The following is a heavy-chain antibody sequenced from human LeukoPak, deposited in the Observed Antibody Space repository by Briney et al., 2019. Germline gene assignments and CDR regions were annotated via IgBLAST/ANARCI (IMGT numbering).Heavy chain of an antibody. V-gene: IGHV1-2*02. CDR1: GYTFTDYY. CDR2: IHSNSGVT. CDR3: TREDY. Sequence: ASVKASCKASGYTFTDYYIHWVRQAPGQGLEWMGWIHSNSGVTVYSQKFQGRVTMTRDTSITTAYMELSRLTSDDTAMYYCTREDYWGRGTLVTVSS. J-gene: IGHJ4*02.